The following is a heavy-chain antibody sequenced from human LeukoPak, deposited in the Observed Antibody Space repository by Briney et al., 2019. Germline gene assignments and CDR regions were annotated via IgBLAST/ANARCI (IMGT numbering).Heavy chain of an antibody. J-gene: IGHJ6*04. Sequence: SQTLSLTCTVSGGSISSGDYYWSWIRQPPGKGLEWIGYIYYSGSTYYNPSLKSRVTISVDTSKNQFSLKLSSVTAADTAVYYCARRHCSSTSCYMDDWGKGTTVTVSS. V-gene: IGHV4-30-4*08. CDR3: ARRHCSSTSCYMDD. D-gene: IGHD2-2*01. CDR1: GGSISSGDYY. CDR2: IYYSGST.